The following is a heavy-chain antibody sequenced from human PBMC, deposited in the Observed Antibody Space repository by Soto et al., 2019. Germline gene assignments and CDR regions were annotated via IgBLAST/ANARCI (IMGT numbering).Heavy chain of an antibody. Sequence: SVPMSLTSTVDGGSIIGYCWSWISKTPGKGLEWIGEINHSGSTNYNPSLKSRVTISVDTSKNQFSLKLSSVTAADTAVYYCARGRHILTGYYRDLNYGMNVWGQGTTVTVSS. J-gene: IGHJ6*02. CDR2: INHSGST. V-gene: IGHV4-34*01. CDR3: ARGRHILTGYYRDLNYGMNV. D-gene: IGHD3-9*01. CDR1: GGSIIGYC.